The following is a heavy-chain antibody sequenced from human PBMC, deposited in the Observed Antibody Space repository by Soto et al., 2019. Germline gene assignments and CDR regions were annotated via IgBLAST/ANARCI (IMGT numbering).Heavy chain of an antibody. V-gene: IGHV4-59*01. CDR1: GGSMSTYY. CDR2: VFYTGST. Sequence: QVQLQESGPGLVKPSETLSLTCTVSGGSMSTYYWSWIRQPPGKGLEWIGFVFYTGSTEYSPSLRSRVTMSVVTSKNKFSLKLSSVTTADTAVYYCARGTSPYWYFDLWGRGTLVTVSS. CDR3: ARGTSPYWYFDL. J-gene: IGHJ2*01.